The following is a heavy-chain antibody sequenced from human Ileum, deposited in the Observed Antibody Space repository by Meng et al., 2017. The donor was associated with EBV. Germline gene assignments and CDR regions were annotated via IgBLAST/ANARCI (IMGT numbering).Heavy chain of an antibody. Sequence: QVQLEESGPGLVKPPKTLSLTCSVSNGSVSSYGYYWTWIRKPPGKGLEWIGYMSYTGSTNYKSTLKSRVTISVDKSKNQFSLKLSSVTAADTAVYYCARERGGGDRGIQWGQGTLVTVSS. CDR3: ARERGGGDRGIQ. CDR2: MSYTGST. J-gene: IGHJ4*02. CDR1: NGSVSSYGYY. V-gene: IGHV4-61*08. D-gene: IGHD2-21*02.